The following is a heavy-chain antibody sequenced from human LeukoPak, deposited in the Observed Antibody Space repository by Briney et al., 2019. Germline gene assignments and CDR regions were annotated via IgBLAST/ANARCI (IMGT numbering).Heavy chain of an antibody. V-gene: IGHV3-21*01. CDR2: NSSSSSYI. Sequence: GGSRRLSCAASGFTFSSYSMNWIRQAPGKGLDWFSSNSSSSSYIYYAVSVKGRFTISRDKAKNSLYLQMNSLRAEDTAIYYCAREGMVATFDYWGQGTLVTVSS. J-gene: IGHJ4*02. D-gene: IGHD5-12*01. CDR3: AREGMVATFDY. CDR1: GFTFSSYS.